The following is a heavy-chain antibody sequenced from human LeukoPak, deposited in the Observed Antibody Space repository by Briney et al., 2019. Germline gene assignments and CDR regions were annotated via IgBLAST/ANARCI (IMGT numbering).Heavy chain of an antibody. CDR3: VRQYYYGSGSYLWAPDY. V-gene: IGHV3-9*01. J-gene: IGHJ4*02. Sequence: GGSLRLSCAASGFTFDDYAMHWVRQAPGKGLEWVSGISWNSGSIGYADSVKGRFTISRDNAKNSLYLQMNSLRAEDTAVYHCVRQYYYGSGSYLWAPDYWGQGTLVTVSS. CDR2: ISWNSGSI. D-gene: IGHD3-10*01. CDR1: GFTFDDYA.